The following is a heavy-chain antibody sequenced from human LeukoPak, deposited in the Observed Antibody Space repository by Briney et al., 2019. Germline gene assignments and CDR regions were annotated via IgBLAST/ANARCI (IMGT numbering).Heavy chain of an antibody. J-gene: IGHJ6*03. D-gene: IGHD3-3*01. CDR3: ARGFPEEYYDFWSGPWDYYYYYMDV. CDR2: IIPIFGTA. CDR1: GYTLTSYG. Sequence: VASVKVSCKASGYTLTSYGISWVRQAPGQGLEWMGGIIPIFGTANYAQKFQGRVTITADESTSTAYMELSSLRSEDTAVYYCARGFPEEYYDFWSGPWDYYYYYMDVWGKGTTVTVSS. V-gene: IGHV1-69*13.